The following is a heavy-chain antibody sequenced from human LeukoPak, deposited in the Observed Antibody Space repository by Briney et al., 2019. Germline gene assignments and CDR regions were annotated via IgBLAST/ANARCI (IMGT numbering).Heavy chain of an antibody. CDR2: ISGSGGST. J-gene: IGHJ4*02. D-gene: IGHD3-22*01. CDR1: GFTFSSYA. V-gene: IGHV3-23*01. CDR3: AKSRSEYYDSSGPFDY. Sequence: PGGSLRLSCAASGFTFSSYAMSWVRQAPGKGLEWVSAISGSGGSTYYADSVKGRFTISRDNSKNTLYLQMNSLRAEDTAVYYCAKSRSEYYDSSGPFDYWGQGTLVTVSS.